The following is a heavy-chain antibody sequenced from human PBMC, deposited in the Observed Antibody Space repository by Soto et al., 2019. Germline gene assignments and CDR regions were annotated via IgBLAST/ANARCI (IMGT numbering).Heavy chain of an antibody. CDR1: GGSISSGGYY. CDR3: ARDRDYYDSSGFHYYGMDV. CDR2: IYYSGST. J-gene: IGHJ6*02. D-gene: IGHD3-22*01. V-gene: IGHV4-31*03. Sequence: NPSETLSLTCTVSGGSISSGGYYWSWIRQHPGKGLEWIGYIYYSGSTYYNPSLKSRVTISVDTSKNQFSLKLSSVTAADTAVYYCARDRDYYDSSGFHYYGMDVWGQGTTVTVSS.